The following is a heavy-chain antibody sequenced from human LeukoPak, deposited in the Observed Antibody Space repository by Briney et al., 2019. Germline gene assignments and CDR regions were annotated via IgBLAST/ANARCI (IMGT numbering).Heavy chain of an antibody. CDR1: GYTFTTYG. Sequence: VASVKVSCKASGYTFTTYGISWVRQAPGQGLEWVGWISAYNGHTNYAQKLQGRVTMTTDASTTTAYMELRSLRSDDTAVYYCVRAKDYYDSSGYYSDYWGQGTLVTVSS. CDR2: ISAYNGHT. D-gene: IGHD3-22*01. CDR3: VRAKDYYDSSGYYSDY. V-gene: IGHV1-18*01. J-gene: IGHJ4*02.